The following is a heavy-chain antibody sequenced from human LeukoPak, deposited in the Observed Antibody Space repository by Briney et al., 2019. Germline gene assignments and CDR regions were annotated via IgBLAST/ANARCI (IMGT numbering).Heavy chain of an antibody. CDR1: GGSISSSSYY. D-gene: IGHD6-13*01. CDR2: IFYSGST. J-gene: IGHJ4*02. Sequence: SETLSLTCTVSGGSISSSSYYWGWIRQPPGKGLEWVGSIFYSGSTYYNPSLKSRLTISVDTSKNQFSLKLSSVTAADTAVYYCARHGSSWYYFDYWGQGTLVTVSS. V-gene: IGHV4-39*01. CDR3: ARHGSSWYYFDY.